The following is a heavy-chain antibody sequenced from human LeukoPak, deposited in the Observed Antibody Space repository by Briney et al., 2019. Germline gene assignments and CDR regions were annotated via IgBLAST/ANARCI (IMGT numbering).Heavy chain of an antibody. CDR2: IHANSGKA. CDR1: GYTFRDYE. D-gene: IGHD4-23*01. V-gene: IGHV1-8*01. J-gene: IGHJ4*02. Sequence: ASVRVSCKTSGYTFRDYEINWVRQAPGLGLEWVAWIHANSGKAGSAQKFQGRVTLTRDTSTETAFMELRGLTSDDSATYFCARGHYGGNRYFDNWGQGTLVTVSS. CDR3: ARGHYGGNRYFDN.